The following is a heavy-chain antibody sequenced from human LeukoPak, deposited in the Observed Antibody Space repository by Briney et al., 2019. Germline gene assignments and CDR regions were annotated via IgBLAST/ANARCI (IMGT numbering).Heavy chain of an antibody. V-gene: IGHV4-31*03. J-gene: IGHJ5*02. CDR2: IYYSGSS. CDR1: GGSISSGGYY. CDR3: ARGPGGVFQNWFDP. Sequence: SETLSLTCTVSGGSISSGGYYWSWIRQHPGKGLEWIGYIYYSGSSYYNPSLKSRVTISVDTSKNQFSLKLSSVTAADTAVYYCARGPGGVFQNWFDPWGQGTLVTVSS. D-gene: IGHD3-16*01.